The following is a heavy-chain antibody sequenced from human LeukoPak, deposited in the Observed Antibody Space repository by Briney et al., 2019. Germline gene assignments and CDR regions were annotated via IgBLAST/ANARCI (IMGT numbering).Heavy chain of an antibody. D-gene: IGHD3-3*01. CDR3: AREVGTIFGVVTRSYYYYGMDV. J-gene: IGHJ6*02. CDR1: GGSISSYY. Sequence: SETLSRTCTVSGGSISSYYWSWIRQPAGKGLEWIGRIYTSGSTNYNPSLKSRVTMSVDTSKNQFSLKLSSVTAADTAVYYCAREVGTIFGVVTRSYYYYGMDVWGQGTTVTVSS. V-gene: IGHV4-4*07. CDR2: IYTSGST.